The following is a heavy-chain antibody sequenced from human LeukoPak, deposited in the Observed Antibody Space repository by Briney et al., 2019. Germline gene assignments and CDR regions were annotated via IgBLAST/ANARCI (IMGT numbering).Heavy chain of an antibody. V-gene: IGHV1-24*01. Sequence: ASVKVSCKVSGYTLTELSMHWVRQAPGKGLEWMGGFDPEDGETIYAQKFQGRVTMTEDTSTDTAYMELSSLRSEDTAVYYCATVPLSGSGSYYNLTPFDYWGQGTLVTVSS. CDR1: GYTLTELS. CDR3: ATVPLSGSGSYYNLTPFDY. J-gene: IGHJ4*02. CDR2: FDPEDGET. D-gene: IGHD3-10*01.